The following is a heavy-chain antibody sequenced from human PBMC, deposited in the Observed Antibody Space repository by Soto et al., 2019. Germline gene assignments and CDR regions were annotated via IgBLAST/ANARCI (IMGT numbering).Heavy chain of an antibody. CDR2: IKSKTDGGTT. D-gene: IGHD3-16*02. Sequence: GGSLRLSCAASGFTFSNAWMSWVRQAPGKGLEWVGRIKSKTDGGTTDYAAPVKGRFTISRDDSKNTLYLQMSSLRSEDTAVYYCARMITFGGVIVSYYGMDVWGQGTTVTVSS. J-gene: IGHJ6*02. CDR3: ARMITFGGVIVSYYGMDV. V-gene: IGHV3-15*01. CDR1: GFTFSNAW.